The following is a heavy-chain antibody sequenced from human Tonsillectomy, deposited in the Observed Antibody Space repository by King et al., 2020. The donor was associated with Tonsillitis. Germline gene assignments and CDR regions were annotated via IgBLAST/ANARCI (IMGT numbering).Heavy chain of an antibody. D-gene: IGHD3-22*01. Sequence: VQLQQWGAGLLKPSDTLSLSCALTGESFSGGHYWSWIRQPPGRGFEWFGIFDESGGANYNPSLNGRVTMSVDTSQNQFSLKMTSVTAADTAVYYCARWGRSYYRVWDLGGRGTGLTV. CDR3: ARWGRSYYRVWDL. V-gene: IGHV4-34*01. CDR1: GESFSGGHY. CDR2: FDESGGA. J-gene: IGHJ4*02.